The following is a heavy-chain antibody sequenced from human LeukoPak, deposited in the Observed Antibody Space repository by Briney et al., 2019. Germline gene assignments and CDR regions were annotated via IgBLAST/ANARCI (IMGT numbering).Heavy chain of an antibody. CDR1: GFTFDDYG. Sequence: GGSLRLSCAASGFTFDDYGMSWVRQVPGKGLEWVSSINWNGGSTGYGDSVKGRFTISRDNAKNSLYLQMNSLRAEDTAVYYCARGNSNYGYVFDIWGQGTMVTVSS. J-gene: IGHJ3*02. V-gene: IGHV3-20*04. CDR2: INWNGGST. D-gene: IGHD4-11*01. CDR3: ARGNSNYGYVFDI.